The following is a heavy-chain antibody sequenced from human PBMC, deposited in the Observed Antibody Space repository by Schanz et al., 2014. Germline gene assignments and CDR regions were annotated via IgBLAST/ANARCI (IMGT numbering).Heavy chain of an antibody. J-gene: IGHJ5*02. CDR2: IRFDGSDK. CDR1: GFTFSSYG. Sequence: QVQLVESGGGVVQPGGSLRLSCAASGFTFSSYGMHWVRQAPGKGLEWVTFIRFDGSDKYYADSVKGRFSVSRDNSKNALCLQMNSLSADDTAVYYCAKDQLANYRGSGYNWFDPWGQGTLVTVSS. D-gene: IGHD3-10*01. CDR3: AKDQLANYRGSGYNWFDP. V-gene: IGHV3-30*02.